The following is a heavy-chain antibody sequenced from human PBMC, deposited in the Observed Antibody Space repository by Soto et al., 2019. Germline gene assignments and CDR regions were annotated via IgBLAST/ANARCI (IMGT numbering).Heavy chain of an antibody. V-gene: IGHV3-33*01. D-gene: IGHD3-10*01. CDR1: GFTFSNYG. J-gene: IGHJ5*02. CDR2: IWYDGSDK. CDR3: ATDQGIT. Sequence: PGGSLRLSCAASGFTFSNYGMHWVRQAPGKGLEWVAVIWYDGSDKYYADSVKGRFTISRDNSKNTLYLQMNSLRAEDTAVYYCATDQGITWGQVTLVTVSS.